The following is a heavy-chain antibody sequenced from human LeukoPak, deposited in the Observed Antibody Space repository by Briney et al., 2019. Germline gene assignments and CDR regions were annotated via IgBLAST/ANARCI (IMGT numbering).Heavy chain of an antibody. V-gene: IGHV1-8*01. J-gene: IGHJ4*02. CDR1: GYTFSSFD. CDR2: MSPNSVNT. CDR3: SRGDY. Sequence: GASVKVSCKASGYTFSSFDTNWVRQTTGQRFEWLGWMSPNSVNTGSAQKLQGRITLTRDTSISTAYMELSSLRSEDTGLYYCSRGDYWGQGTLVTVSS.